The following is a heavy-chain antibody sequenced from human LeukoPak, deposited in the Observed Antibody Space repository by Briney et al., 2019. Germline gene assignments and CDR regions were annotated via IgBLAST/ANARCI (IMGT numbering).Heavy chain of an antibody. D-gene: IGHD3-22*01. CDR1: GFTFSSYE. CDR3: ASLPLINYYDSSGYYLDAFDI. V-gene: IGHV3-21*01. J-gene: IGHJ3*02. Sequence: GSLRLSCAASGFTFSSYEMNWVRQAPGKGLEWVSSISSSSSYIYYADSVKGRFTISRDNAKNSLYLQMNSLRAEDTAVYYCASLPLINYYDSSGYYLDAFDIWGQGTMVTVSS. CDR2: ISSSSSYI.